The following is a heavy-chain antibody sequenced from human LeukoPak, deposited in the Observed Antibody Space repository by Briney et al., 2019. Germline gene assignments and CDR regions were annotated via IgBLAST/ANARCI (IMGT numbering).Heavy chain of an antibody. CDR3: ARGAVAGTVDYYYGMDV. J-gene: IGHJ6*02. D-gene: IGHD6-19*01. V-gene: IGHV1-2*04. CDR2: INPNSGGT. Sequence: ASVKVSCKASGYTFTGYYMHWVRQAPGQGLEWMGWINPNSGGTNYAQKFQGWVTITRDTSISTAYMELSRLRSDDTAVYYCARGAVAGTVDYYYGMDVWGQGTTVTVSS. CDR1: GYTFTGYY.